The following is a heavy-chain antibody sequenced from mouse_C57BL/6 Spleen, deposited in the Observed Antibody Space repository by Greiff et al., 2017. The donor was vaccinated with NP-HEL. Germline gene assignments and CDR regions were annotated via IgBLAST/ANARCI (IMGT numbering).Heavy chain of an antibody. CDR3: ARWAVKVYYFDY. CDR1: GYAFTNYL. D-gene: IGHD1-1*01. CDR2: INPGSGGT. J-gene: IGHJ2*01. V-gene: IGHV1-54*01. Sequence: VKLQQSGAELVRPGTSVKVSCKASGYAFTNYLIEWVKQRPGQGLEWIGVINPGSGGTNYNEKFKGKATLTAEKSSSTAYMQLSSLSSEDSAVYFCARWAVKVYYFDYWGQGTTLTVSS.